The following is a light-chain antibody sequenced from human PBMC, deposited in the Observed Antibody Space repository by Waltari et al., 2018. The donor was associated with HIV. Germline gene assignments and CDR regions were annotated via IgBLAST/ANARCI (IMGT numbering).Light chain of an antibody. CDR3: QAWDSNTAV. CDR2: QDN. J-gene: IGLJ2*01. V-gene: IGLV3-1*01. Sequence: SFELTQPPSVYVSPGQTASTPCSAHNLVANNGCWYQQTPGQSPLLVIYQDNKRPSGIPERFSGSNSGNTATLTISGAQAMDEADYYCQAWDSNTAVFGGGTKLTVL. CDR1: NLVANN.